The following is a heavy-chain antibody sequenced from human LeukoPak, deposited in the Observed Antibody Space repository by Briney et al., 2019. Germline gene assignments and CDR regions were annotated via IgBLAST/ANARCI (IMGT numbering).Heavy chain of an antibody. J-gene: IGHJ4*02. CDR1: GFTFDDYA. D-gene: IGHD3-3*01. Sequence: GGSLRLSCAASGFTFDDYAMHWVRQAPGKGLEWVSGISWNSGSIGYADSVKGRFTISRDNAKNSLYLQMNSLRAEDTALYYCATGPGSGNQAPVDYWGQGTLVTVSS. V-gene: IGHV3-9*01. CDR3: ATGPGSGNQAPVDY. CDR2: ISWNSGSI.